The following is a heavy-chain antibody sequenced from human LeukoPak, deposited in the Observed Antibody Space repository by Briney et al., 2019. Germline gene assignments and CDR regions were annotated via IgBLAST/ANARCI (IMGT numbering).Heavy chain of an antibody. V-gene: IGHV4-61*02. CDR2: IYTSGST. D-gene: IGHD3-3*01. Sequence: SQTLSLTCTVSGGSISSGSYYWSWIRQPAGKGLEWIGRIYTSGSTNYNPSLKSRVTISVDTSKNQFSLKLSSVTAADTAVYYCAREGVVIPGKDYWGQGALVTVSS. J-gene: IGHJ4*02. CDR3: AREGVVIPGKDY. CDR1: GGSISSGSYY.